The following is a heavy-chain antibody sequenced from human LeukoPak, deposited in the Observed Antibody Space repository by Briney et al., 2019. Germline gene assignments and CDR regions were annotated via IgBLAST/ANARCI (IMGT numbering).Heavy chain of an antibody. J-gene: IGHJ6*04. D-gene: IGHD4/OR15-4a*01. CDR3: VRVPFAFYGMEV. CDR2: IYHSGST. V-gene: IGHV4-4*02. CDR1: SDSIRSNNW. Sequence: PSGTLSLTCAVSSDSIRSNNWWSWVRQPPGKGLEWIGEIYHSGSTNYNPSLKSRVTISADTSKNQLSLKLSSVTAADTAVYYCVRVPFAFYGMEVWGKGTTVRVSS.